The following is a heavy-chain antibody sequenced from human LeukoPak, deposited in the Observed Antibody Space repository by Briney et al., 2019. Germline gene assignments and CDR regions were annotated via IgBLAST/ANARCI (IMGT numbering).Heavy chain of an antibody. J-gene: IGHJ6*02. V-gene: IGHV5-51*01. CDR2: TYPGDSDT. Sequence: GESLKISCKGSGYSFTNYWIGWVRQMPGKGLEWMGITYPGDSDTRYSPSFQGQVTISADKSISTACLQWSSLKASDTAMYYCARPGSTTCCPPYYYGMDVWGQGTTVTVSS. D-gene: IGHD2-2*01. CDR1: GYSFTNYW. CDR3: ARPGSTTCCPPYYYGMDV.